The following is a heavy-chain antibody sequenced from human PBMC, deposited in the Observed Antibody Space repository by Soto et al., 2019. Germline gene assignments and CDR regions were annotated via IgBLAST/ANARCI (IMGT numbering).Heavy chain of an antibody. CDR3: AREFWSGPFDY. V-gene: IGHV3-33*01. CDR2: IWSDGSNK. CDR1: GFTFSSYV. D-gene: IGHD3-3*01. Sequence: WGSLRLSCAASGFTFSSYVRHWVRQAPGKGLEWVAVIWSDGSNKYYADSVKGRFTISRDNSKNTLYLQMNSLRAEDTAVYYCAREFWSGPFDYWGQGTLVTVSS. J-gene: IGHJ4*02.